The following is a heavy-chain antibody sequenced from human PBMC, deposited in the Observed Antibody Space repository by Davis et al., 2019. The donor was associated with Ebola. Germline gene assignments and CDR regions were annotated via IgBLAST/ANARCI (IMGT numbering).Heavy chain of an antibody. J-gene: IGHJ3*01. CDR2: GTSADT. V-gene: IGHV3-23*01. CDR1: GFTFSNYA. D-gene: IGHD2-15*01. CDR3: AKDTPNIWFDV. Sequence: GESLKISCAASGFTFSNYAMSWVRQAPGKGLEWVSTYGTSADTYYADSVKGRFTISRDNSKNTLYLQMNGLRVEDTAIYYCAKDTPNIWFDVWGQGTMVAVSS.